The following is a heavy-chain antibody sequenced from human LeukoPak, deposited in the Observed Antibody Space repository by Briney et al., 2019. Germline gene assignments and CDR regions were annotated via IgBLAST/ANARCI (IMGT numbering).Heavy chain of an antibody. J-gene: IGHJ4*02. CDR2: IYPGGSDT. Sequence: GESLKISCKGSGYSFTNYWIAWVRQMPGKGLEYMGIIYPGGSDTTYSLSFQGQVTISADKSISIAYLQWSSLKASDTAKYYCTRRSGSYRGFDYWGQGTLVTVSS. D-gene: IGHD1-26*01. V-gene: IGHV5-51*01. CDR3: TRRSGSYRGFDY. CDR1: GYSFTNYW.